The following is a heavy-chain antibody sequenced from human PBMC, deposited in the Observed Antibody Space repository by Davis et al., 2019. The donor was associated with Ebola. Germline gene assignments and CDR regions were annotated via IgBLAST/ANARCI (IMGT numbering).Heavy chain of an antibody. D-gene: IGHD6-19*01. J-gene: IGHJ4*02. Sequence: ASGKGLEWVGRIRSKANSYATAYAASVKGRFTISRDDSKNTAYLQMNSLKTEDTAVYYCTQAVAGDDYWGQGTLVTVSS. V-gene: IGHV3-73*01. CDR2: IRSKANSYAT. CDR3: TQAVAGDDY.